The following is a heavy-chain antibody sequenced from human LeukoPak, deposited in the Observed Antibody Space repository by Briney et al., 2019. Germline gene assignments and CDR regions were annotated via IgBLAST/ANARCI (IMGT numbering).Heavy chain of an antibody. V-gene: IGHV4-4*07. CDR2: FSASGTT. J-gene: IGHJ5*02. CDR1: GGSIGSYY. D-gene: IGHD6-6*01. CDR3: ARSSSLLDNWFDP. Sequence: SETLSLTCTVSGGSIGSYYWSWIRQPAGKGLEWIGRFSASGTTSYNPSLKSRVTLSVDASKNQFSLKLNSMTAADTAVYYCARSSSLLDNWFDPWGQGTLVTVSS.